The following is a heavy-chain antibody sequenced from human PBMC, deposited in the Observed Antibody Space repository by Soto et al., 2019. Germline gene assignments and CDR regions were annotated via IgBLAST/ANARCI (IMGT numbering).Heavy chain of an antibody. CDR3: ARDYRIPPEPLVWNYSLGY. D-gene: IGHD1-7*01. CDR2: ISYDGSNK. V-gene: IGHV3-30-3*01. Sequence: GGSLRLSCAASGFTFSSYAMHWVRQAPGKGLEWVAVISYDGSNKYYADSVKGRFTISRDNSKNTLYLQMNSLRAEDTAVYYCARDYRIPPEPLVWNYSLGYWGQGTLVTVSS. CDR1: GFTFSSYA. J-gene: IGHJ4*02.